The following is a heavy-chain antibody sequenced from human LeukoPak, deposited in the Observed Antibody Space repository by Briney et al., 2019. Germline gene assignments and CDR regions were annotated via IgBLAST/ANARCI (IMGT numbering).Heavy chain of an antibody. V-gene: IGHV1-69*05. Sequence: SVTDSLKASGGTFSSYAMSWVRQAPGQGLEWMGGIIPIFGTANYAQKFQGRVTITTDESTSTAYMELSSLRSEDTAVYYCARGRSSGWGYYYYMVVCGKGTTVTVSS. CDR2: IIPIFGTA. CDR3: ARGRSSGWGYYYYMVV. CDR1: GGTFSSYA. J-gene: IGHJ6*03. D-gene: IGHD6-19*01.